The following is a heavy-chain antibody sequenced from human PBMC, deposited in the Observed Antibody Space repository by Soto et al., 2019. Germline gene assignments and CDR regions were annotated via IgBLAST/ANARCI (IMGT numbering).Heavy chain of an antibody. CDR2: KYYSGIS. CDR1: RGSVSSQTHF. CDR3: VREDMSGTYYFDA. Sequence: QVHLQDSGPGLLKPSETLSLTCTVPRGSVSSQTHFWTWSRQPPGKGLEWIGYKYYSGISNYNPSLQSRVTISVDTSKNQFSLRLTSVTAADTAVYFCVREDMSGTYYFDAWGQGALVTVSS. V-gene: IGHV4-61*01. D-gene: IGHD1-26*01. J-gene: IGHJ4*02.